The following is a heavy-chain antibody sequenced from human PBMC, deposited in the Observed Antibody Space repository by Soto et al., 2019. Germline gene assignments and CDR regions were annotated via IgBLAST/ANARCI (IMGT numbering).Heavy chain of an antibody. J-gene: IGHJ2*01. V-gene: IGHV1-3*01. CDR2: LNPGNGNT. CDR1: GYTFTNYA. Sequence: QVPLVQSGAEVKEPGASVKVSCRASGYTFTNYAIHWVRQAPGQRLEWMGWLNPGNGNTKYPQKFQGRVTITRDTSASTAYMFLSSLRSEDTAVYYCARDQGIPYCGGDCYSDWYFDLWCRGTLVTVSS. CDR3: ARDQGIPYCGGDCYSDWYFDL. D-gene: IGHD2-21*01.